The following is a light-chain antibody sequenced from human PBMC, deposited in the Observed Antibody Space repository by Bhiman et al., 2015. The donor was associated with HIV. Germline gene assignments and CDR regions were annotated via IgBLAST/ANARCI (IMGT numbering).Light chain of an antibody. Sequence: SYELTQPPSVSVSPGQTASITCSGDKLGDKYVCWYQQKPGQSPVLVIYQDSKRPSGIPERFSGSNSGNTASLTVSGLQAEDEADYYCSSYTISSSLVFGGGTKLTVL. CDR1: KLGDKY. V-gene: IGLV3-1*01. J-gene: IGLJ2*01. CDR2: QDS. CDR3: SSYTISSSLV.